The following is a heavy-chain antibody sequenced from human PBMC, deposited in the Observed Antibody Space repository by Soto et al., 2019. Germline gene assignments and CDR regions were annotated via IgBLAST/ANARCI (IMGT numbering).Heavy chain of an antibody. D-gene: IGHD3-10*01. CDR1: GGTFSSYA. J-gene: IGHJ4*02. V-gene: IGHV1-69*05. Sequence: SVKVSCKASGGTFSSYAISWVRQAPGQGLEWMGGIIPIFGTANYAQKFQGRVSMTRDTSIDTAYMELSSLRADDSAVYYCARLRGSYQSDLWGQGTLVTSPQ. CDR3: ARLRGSYQSDL. CDR2: IIPIFGTA.